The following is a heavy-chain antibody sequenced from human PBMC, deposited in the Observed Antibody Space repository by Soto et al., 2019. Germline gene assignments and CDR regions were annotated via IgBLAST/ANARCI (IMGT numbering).Heavy chain of an antibody. CDR1: GFTFSSYE. CDR3: ARDSGIAAEYNFDY. CDR2: ISTSGSSI. J-gene: IGHJ4*02. D-gene: IGHD6-13*01. Sequence: GGSLRLSCAASGFTFSSYEMDWVRQAPGKGLEWVSYISTSGSSIYYADSVKGRFSISRDNVKNSLYLQMNSLRAEDTAVYYCARDSGIAAEYNFDYWGQGTLVTVYS. V-gene: IGHV3-48*03.